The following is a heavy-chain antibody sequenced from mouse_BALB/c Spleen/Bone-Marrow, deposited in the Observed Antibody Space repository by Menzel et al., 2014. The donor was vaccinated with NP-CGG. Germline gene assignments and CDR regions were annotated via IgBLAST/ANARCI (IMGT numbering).Heavy chain of an antibody. Sequence: EVKLEESGGGLVQPGGSLKLSYAASGFDFSRYWMSWVRQAPGKGLEWIGEINPASSTINYTPSLKDKFIISRDNAKNTLYLQMSKVRSEDTALYYCARNWDVGFAYWGQGTLVTVSA. D-gene: IGHD4-1*01. J-gene: IGHJ3*01. V-gene: IGHV4-1*02. CDR3: ARNWDVGFAY. CDR1: GFDFSRYW. CDR2: INPASSTI.